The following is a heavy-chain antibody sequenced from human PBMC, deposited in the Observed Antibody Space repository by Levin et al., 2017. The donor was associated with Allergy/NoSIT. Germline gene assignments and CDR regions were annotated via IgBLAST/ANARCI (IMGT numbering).Heavy chain of an antibody. Sequence: ASVKVSCKASGGTFSSYAISWVRQAPGQGLEWMGGIIPIFGTANYAQKFQGRVTITADESTSTAYMELSSLRSEDTAVYYCARGNFWSGYPLNYYYYYGMDVWGQGTTVTVSS. J-gene: IGHJ6*02. V-gene: IGHV1-69*13. CDR3: ARGNFWSGYPLNYYYYYGMDV. CDR1: GGTFSSYA. D-gene: IGHD3-3*01. CDR2: IIPIFGTA.